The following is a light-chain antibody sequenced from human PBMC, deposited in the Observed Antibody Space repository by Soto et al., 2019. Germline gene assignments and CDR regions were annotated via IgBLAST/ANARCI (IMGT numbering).Light chain of an antibody. J-gene: IGLJ1*01. CDR1: SIDVGGYNY. CDR2: EVT. V-gene: IGLV2-14*01. CDR3: SSCTTSSTYV. Sequence: QSALTQPASVSGSPGQSIAISCTGTSIDVGGYNYVSWYQQYPGKAPKFMIYEVTTRPSGVSNRFSGSKSGNTASLTISGLQDEDEDDYYCSSCTTSSTYVFGTGTKVTVL.